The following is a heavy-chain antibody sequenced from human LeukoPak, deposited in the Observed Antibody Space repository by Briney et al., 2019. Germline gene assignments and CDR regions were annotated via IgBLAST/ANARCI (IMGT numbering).Heavy chain of an antibody. CDR3: AGWDVDLVATMRYWCFDL. Sequence: SETLSLTCTVSGGSISISSYYWGWIRQPPGKGLEWIGNIYYSGFTYYNPSLKSRVTISVDTSKNQFSLKLSSVTAADTAVYYCAGWDVDLVATMRYWCFDLWGRGTLVTVSS. J-gene: IGHJ2*01. CDR2: IYYSGFT. CDR1: GGSISISSYY. V-gene: IGHV4-39*01. D-gene: IGHD5-12*01.